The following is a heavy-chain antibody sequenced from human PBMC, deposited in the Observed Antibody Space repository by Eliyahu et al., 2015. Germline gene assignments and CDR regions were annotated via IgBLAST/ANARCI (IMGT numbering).Heavy chain of an antibody. CDR1: GFTLSDYY. Sequence: QVQLVESGGGLVKPGGSLRLSCAASGFTLSDYYMSWXRQAPGKGLEWVSYISSSSSYTNHADSVKGRFTISRDNAKNSLFLQMNSLRAEDTAVYYCARYCSGGGCSDAFDIWGQGTRVTVSS. V-gene: IGHV3-11*06. J-gene: IGHJ3*02. CDR2: ISSSSSYT. CDR3: ARYCSGGGCSDAFDI. D-gene: IGHD2-15*01.